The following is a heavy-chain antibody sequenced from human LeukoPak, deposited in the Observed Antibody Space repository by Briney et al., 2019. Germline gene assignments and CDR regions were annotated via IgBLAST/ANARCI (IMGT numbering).Heavy chain of an antibody. CDR1: GGTFSSYA. V-gene: IGHV1-69*05. D-gene: IGHD6-19*01. CDR2: IIPIFGIA. CDR3: ARDSIAVAGTFDY. J-gene: IGHJ4*02. Sequence: SVKVSCKASGGTFSSYAISWVRQAPGQGLEWMGRIIPIFGIANYAQKFQGRVTITTDESTSTAYMELSSLRSEDTAVYYCARDSIAVAGTFDYWGQGTLVTVSS.